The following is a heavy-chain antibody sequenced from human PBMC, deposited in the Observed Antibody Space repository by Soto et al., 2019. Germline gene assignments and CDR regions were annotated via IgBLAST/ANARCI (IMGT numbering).Heavy chain of an antibody. CDR2: IYWDDDK. CDR3: AHIPTYYQYAWFDP. V-gene: IGHV2-5*02. D-gene: IGHD3-16*01. Sequence: QITLKESGPTLVKPTQTLTLTCTFSGFSLTTRGVGVGWIRQPPGKALECLALIYWDDDKRYSPSLQSRLSIPPDTSKTQVVLTMTNVDPVDTATYYSAHIPTYYQYAWFDPWGQGTLVSVSS. J-gene: IGHJ5*02. CDR1: GFSLTTRGVG.